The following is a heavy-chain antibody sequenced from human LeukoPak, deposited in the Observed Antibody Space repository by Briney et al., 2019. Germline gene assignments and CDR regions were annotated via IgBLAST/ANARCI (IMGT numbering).Heavy chain of an antibody. CDR3: ARAPSWGGLTSGSYYFDY. CDR1: GYTFTNYD. D-gene: IGHD3-16*01. J-gene: IGHJ4*02. V-gene: IGHV1-8*03. Sequence: ASVKVSCKASGYTFTNYDINWVRQAPAQGLEWMGWMNPNSGNTGYAQKFQGRVTITRNTSISTAYMELSSLRSDDTAVYFCARAPSWGGLTSGSYYFDYWGQGALVTVSS. CDR2: MNPNSGNT.